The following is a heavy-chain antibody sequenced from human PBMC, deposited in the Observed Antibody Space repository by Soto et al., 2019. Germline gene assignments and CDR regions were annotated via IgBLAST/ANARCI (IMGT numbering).Heavy chain of an antibody. CDR2: IGAYNGNT. V-gene: IGHV1-18*01. D-gene: IGHD2-15*01. CDR3: ARDSLPMAVAAPDN. J-gene: IGHJ4*02. CDR1: GYSFRNYG. Sequence: QVPLVQSGAEVKKPGASVKVSCKSSGYSFRNYGITWVRQAPGQGLEWMGWIGAYNGNTNYAQKFQGRVTMTTDTSTSTAYLELRSLRSDDTAVYYCARDSLPMAVAAPDNWGQGTLVTVSS.